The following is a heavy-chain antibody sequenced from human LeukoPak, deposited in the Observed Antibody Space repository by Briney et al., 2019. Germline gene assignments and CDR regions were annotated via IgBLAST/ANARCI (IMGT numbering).Heavy chain of an antibody. Sequence: SETLSLTCAVYGGSFSGYYWSWIRQPPGKGLEWIGEINHSGSTNYNPSLKSRVTISVDTSKNQSSLKLSSVTAADTAVYYCARAHTAMDDYWGQGTLVTVSS. J-gene: IGHJ4*02. CDR3: ARAHTAMDDY. CDR1: GGSFSGYY. V-gene: IGHV4-34*01. CDR2: INHSGST. D-gene: IGHD5-18*01.